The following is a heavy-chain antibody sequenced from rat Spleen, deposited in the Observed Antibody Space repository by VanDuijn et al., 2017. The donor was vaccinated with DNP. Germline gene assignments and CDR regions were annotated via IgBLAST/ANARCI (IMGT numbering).Heavy chain of an antibody. V-gene: IGHV5-27*01. CDR1: GFTFSDFN. J-gene: IGHJ3*01. Sequence: EVQLVDSGGGLVQPGRSLKLSCAASGFTFSDFNMAWVRQAPTKGLEWVASITNSGGSTYYRDSVKGRFTISRDNAENTVYLQMDSLRSEDTATYYCATSPGPNWFAYWGQGTLVTVSS. D-gene: IGHD1-4*01. CDR3: ATSPGPNWFAY. CDR2: ITNSGGST.